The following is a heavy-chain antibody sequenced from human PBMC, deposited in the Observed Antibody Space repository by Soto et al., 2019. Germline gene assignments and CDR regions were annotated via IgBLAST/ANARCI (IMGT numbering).Heavy chain of an antibody. Sequence: GGSLRLSCAASGFTVSSNYMSWVRQAPGKGLEWVSVIYSGGSTYYAGSVKGRFTISRDNSKNTLYLQMNSLRAEDTAVYYCARDLRGYDWDYYYYYGMDVWGQGTTVTVSS. CDR3: ARDLRGYDWDYYYYYGMDV. V-gene: IGHV3-53*01. D-gene: IGHD5-12*01. CDR1: GFTVSSNY. CDR2: IYSGGST. J-gene: IGHJ6*02.